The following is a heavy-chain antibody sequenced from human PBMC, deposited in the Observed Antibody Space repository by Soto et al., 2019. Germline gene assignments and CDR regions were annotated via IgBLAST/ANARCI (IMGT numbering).Heavy chain of an antibody. Sequence: GGSLRLSCAASGFPFSSYAMSWVRQAPGKGLEWVSAISGSGGSTYYADSVKGRFTISRDNSKNTLYLQMNSLRAEDTAVYYCAKEISGLVVAATFVYWGQGTLVTVSS. CDR3: AKEISGLVVAATFVY. J-gene: IGHJ4*02. CDR2: ISGSGGST. D-gene: IGHD2-15*01. CDR1: GFPFSSYA. V-gene: IGHV3-23*01.